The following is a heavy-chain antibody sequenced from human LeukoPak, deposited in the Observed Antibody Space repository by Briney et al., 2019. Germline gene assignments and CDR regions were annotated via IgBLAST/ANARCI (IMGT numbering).Heavy chain of an antibody. V-gene: IGHV3-49*04. D-gene: IGHD3-22*01. CDR3: ARSAPDRYYYDSTGYYVDL. J-gene: IGHJ4*02. Sequence: GGSLRLSCTASGFFFRDYAMSWVRQAPGKGLEWVSFIRSKVYGGTTDYAASLKGRITVSRDDSKSIAYLQMNSLKTEDTAVYYCARSAPDRYYYDSTGYYVDLWGQGTLVTVSS. CDR2: IRSKVYGGTT. CDR1: GFFFRDYA.